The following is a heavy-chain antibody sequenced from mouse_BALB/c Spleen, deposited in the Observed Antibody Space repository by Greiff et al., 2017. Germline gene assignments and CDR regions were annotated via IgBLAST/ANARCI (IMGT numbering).Heavy chain of an antibody. D-gene: IGHD2-13*01. V-gene: IGHV1-54*01. Sequence: QVQLQQSGAELVRPGASVKMSCKASGYAFTNYLIEWVKQRPGQGLEWIGLINPGSGGTDYNEKFKGKATLTADKSSSTAYMQLSSLTSDDSAVYYCARSDGDYAWFAYWGQGTLVTVSA. CDR3: ARSDGDYAWFAY. CDR1: GYAFTNYL. CDR2: INPGSGGT. J-gene: IGHJ3*01.